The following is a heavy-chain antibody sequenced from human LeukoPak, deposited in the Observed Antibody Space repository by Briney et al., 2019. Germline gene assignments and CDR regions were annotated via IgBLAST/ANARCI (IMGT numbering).Heavy chain of an antibody. CDR2: IIPIFGTA. D-gene: IGHD1-1*01. CDR3: ARDPGEEGGTFDI. J-gene: IGHJ3*02. Sequence: GASVKVSCKASGGTFSSYAISWVRQAPGQGLEWMGGIIPIFGTANYAQKFHGRVTITADKSTSTAYMELSSLRSEDTAVYYCARDPGEEGGTFDIWGQGTMVTVSS. CDR1: GGTFSSYA. V-gene: IGHV1-69*06.